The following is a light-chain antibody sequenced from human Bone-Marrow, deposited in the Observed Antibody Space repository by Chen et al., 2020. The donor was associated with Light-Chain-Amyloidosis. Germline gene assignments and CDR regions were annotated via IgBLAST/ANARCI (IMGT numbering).Light chain of an antibody. CDR2: SNN. CDR1: SSNIGINT. V-gene: IGLV1-44*01. J-gene: IGLJ3*02. Sequence: QSVLTQPTSAPWPPGQSVTTSCSGGSSNIGINTVNWYQQLPGTAPKLLIYSNNQRPSGVPDRFSGSKSGTSASLAISGLQSEDEADYYCAAWDDSLNGWVFGGGTKLTVL. CDR3: AAWDDSLNGWV.